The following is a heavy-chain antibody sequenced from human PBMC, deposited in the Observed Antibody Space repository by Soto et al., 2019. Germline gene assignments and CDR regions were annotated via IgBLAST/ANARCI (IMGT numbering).Heavy chain of an antibody. CDR3: GRGRSGQIVVFY. V-gene: IGHV1-2*02. J-gene: IGHJ4*02. D-gene: IGHD1-26*01. Sequence: RASVKVSCKASGYTFFTYDISWVRQAPGQGPEWMGEIGPESGATRYAQKFQGRVTMTRDTSITTVYMELKNLSPDDTAVYYCGRGRSGQIVVFYWGQGTPVTVS. CDR1: GYTFFTYD. CDR2: IGPESGAT.